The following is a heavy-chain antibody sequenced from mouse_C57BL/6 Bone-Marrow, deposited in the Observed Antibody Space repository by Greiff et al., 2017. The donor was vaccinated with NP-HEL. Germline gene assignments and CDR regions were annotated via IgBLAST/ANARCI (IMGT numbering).Heavy chain of an antibody. V-gene: IGHV5-9-1*02. CDR3: TMLLSEGGFAY. CDR1: GFTFSSYA. Sequence: EVKLVESGEGLVKPGGSLKLSCAASGFTFSSYAMSWVRQTPEKRLEWVAYISSGGDYIYYADTVKGRFTISRDNARNTLYLQMSSLKSEDTAMYYCTMLLSEGGFAYWGQGTLVTVSA. J-gene: IGHJ3*01. CDR2: ISSGGDYI. D-gene: IGHD2-1*01.